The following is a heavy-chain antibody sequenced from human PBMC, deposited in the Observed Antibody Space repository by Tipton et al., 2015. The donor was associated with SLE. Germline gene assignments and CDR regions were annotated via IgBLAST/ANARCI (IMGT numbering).Heavy chain of an antibody. J-gene: IGHJ5*01. V-gene: IGHV4-30-4*01. CDR1: GGSISSDDHY. CDR2: MYYSGNT. D-gene: IGHD5-12*01. CDR3: ARGGRGWFDY. Sequence: TLSLTCTVSGGSISSDDHYWSWIRQAPGKGLGWIGYMYYSGNTYYNPSLESRITMSVDTSKNQFSLKVRSVTAADTAVYYCARGGRGWFDYWGQGTLVTVSS.